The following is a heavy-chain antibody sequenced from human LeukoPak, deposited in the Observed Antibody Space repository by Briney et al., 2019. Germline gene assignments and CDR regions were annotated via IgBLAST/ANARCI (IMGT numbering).Heavy chain of an antibody. D-gene: IGHD6-19*01. V-gene: IGHV1-18*01. J-gene: IGHJ3*02. CDR1: GYTFTSYG. Sequence: GASVKVSCKASGYTFTSYGISWVRQAPGQGLEWMGWISAYNGNTNYAQKLQGRVTMTTDTSTSTAYMELRSLRSDDTAVYYCARDRLVWVEEQWLVPDSAFDIWGQGTMVTVSS. CDR3: ARDRLVWVEEQWLVPDSAFDI. CDR2: ISAYNGNT.